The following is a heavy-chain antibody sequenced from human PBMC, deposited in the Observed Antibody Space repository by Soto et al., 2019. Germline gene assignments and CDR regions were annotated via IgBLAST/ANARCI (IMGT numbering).Heavy chain of an antibody. CDR3: ARVYSSSSYYYYYGMDV. CDR2: IYYSGST. CDR1: GGSISSGGYY. Sequence: SETLSLTCTVSGGSISSGGYYWSWIRQHPGKGLEWIGYIYYSGSTYYNPSLKSRVTISVDTSKNLFSLTLSSVTAAYTAVYYCARVYSSSSYYYYYGMDVWGQGTTVTVSS. D-gene: IGHD6-6*01. V-gene: IGHV4-31*03. J-gene: IGHJ6*02.